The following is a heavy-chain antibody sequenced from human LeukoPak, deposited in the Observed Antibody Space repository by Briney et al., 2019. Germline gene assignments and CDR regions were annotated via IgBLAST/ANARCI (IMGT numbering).Heavy chain of an antibody. Sequence: GASVKVSCKASGYTFTGYYMHWVRQAPGQGLEWMGWINPNSGGTNYAQKFQGRVTMTRDTSISTAYMELSRLRSDDTAVYYCARDGFGGATTIDYWGQGTLVTVSS. CDR1: GYTFTGYY. CDR3: ARDGFGGATTIDY. CDR2: INPNSGGT. D-gene: IGHD1-26*01. J-gene: IGHJ4*02. V-gene: IGHV1-2*02.